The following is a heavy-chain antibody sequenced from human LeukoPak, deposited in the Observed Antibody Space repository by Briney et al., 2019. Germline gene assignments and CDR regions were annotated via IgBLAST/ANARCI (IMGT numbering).Heavy chain of an antibody. D-gene: IGHD5-24*01. CDR2: IIPIFGTA. CDR3: ARAGKVATIDFDY. V-gene: IGHV1-69*13. CDR1: GGTFSSYA. J-gene: IGHJ4*02. Sequence: GASVKVSCKDSGGTFSSYAISWVRQAPGQGLEWMGGIIPIFGTANYAQKFQGRVTITADESTSTAYMELSSLRSEDTAVYYCARAGKVATIDFDYWGQGTLVTVSS.